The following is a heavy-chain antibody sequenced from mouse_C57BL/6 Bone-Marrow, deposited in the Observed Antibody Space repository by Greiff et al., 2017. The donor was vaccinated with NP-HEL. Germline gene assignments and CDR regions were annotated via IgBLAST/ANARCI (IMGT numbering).Heavy chain of an antibody. V-gene: IGHV2-5*01. D-gene: IGHD2-4*01. CDR3: AKMGDYDVRGFDY. CDR2: IWRGGST. Sequence: QVQLQQSGPGLVQPSQSLSITCTVSGFSLTSYGVHWVRQSPGKGLEWLGVIWRGGSTDYNAAFMSRLSITKDNSKSQVFFKMNSLQADDAAIYYCAKMGDYDVRGFDYWGQGTTLTVSS. J-gene: IGHJ2*01. CDR1: GFSLTSYG.